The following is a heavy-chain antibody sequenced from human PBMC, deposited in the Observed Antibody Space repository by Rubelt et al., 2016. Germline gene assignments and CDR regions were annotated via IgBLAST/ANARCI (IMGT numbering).Heavy chain of an antibody. CDR3: AREYSSSSGISPFDY. J-gene: IGHJ4*02. D-gene: IGHD6-6*01. Sequence: QVQLQESGPGLVKPSGTLSLTCAVSGGSIISSNWWSWVRQPPGKGLEWIGEIYYSGSINYNPSLKSRVTISVDEAKNQFTLKLTSGTAADTAVYYCAREYSSSSGISPFDYWGQGTLVTVSS. V-gene: IGHV4-4*02. CDR2: IYYSGSI. CDR1: GGSIISSNW.